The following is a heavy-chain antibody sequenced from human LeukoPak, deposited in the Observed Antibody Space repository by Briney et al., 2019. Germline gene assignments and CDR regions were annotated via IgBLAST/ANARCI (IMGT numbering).Heavy chain of an antibody. Sequence: GGSLRLSCAASGFTFSSYEMNWVRQAPGKGLEWVSYISSSGSTIYYADSVKGRFTISRDNAKNSLYLQMDSLRAEDTAVYYCARILRYSSVFDYWGQGTLVTVSS. V-gene: IGHV3-48*03. CDR3: ARILRYSSVFDY. CDR2: ISSSGSTI. J-gene: IGHJ4*02. CDR1: GFTFSSYE. D-gene: IGHD3-9*01.